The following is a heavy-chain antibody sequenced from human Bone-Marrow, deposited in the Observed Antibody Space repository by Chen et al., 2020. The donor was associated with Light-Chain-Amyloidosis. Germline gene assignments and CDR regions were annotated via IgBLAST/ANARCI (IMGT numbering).Heavy chain of an antibody. CDR1: GFTFTSYA. V-gene: IGHV3-23*01. D-gene: IGHD2-21*01. J-gene: IGHJ6*02. CDR2: ISGSGGST. Sequence: EVGLLEYGAGVVQPGGSLRLSCAASGFTFTSYAMSWVRRAPGKGLEWVSGISGSGGSTYYADAVKGRFTISRDNSKNTLYLQMNSLRAEDTAVYYCAKRPPYPSIYGMDVWGQGTTVTVSS. CDR3: AKRPPYPSIYGMDV.